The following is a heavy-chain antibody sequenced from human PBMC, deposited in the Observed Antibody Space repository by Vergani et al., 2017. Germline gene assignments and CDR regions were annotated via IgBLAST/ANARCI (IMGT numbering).Heavy chain of an antibody. J-gene: IGHJ4*02. CDR3: YTDYQDY. D-gene: IGHD4-11*01. Sequence: EVQLVESGGGIVKPGGSLRLSCVASGFTFSSYGMHWVRQAPGKGLEWIGRIRSKNDGGTADYAAPLKGRFTISRDDSKDSAFLLVNNLKTEDTAVYFCYTDYQDYWGQGTLVTVSS. CDR1: GFTFSSYG. V-gene: IGHV3-15*01. CDR2: IRSKNDGGTA.